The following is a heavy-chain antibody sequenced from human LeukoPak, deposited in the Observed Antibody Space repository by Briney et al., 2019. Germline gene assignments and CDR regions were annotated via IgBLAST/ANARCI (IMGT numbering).Heavy chain of an antibody. D-gene: IGHD5-24*01. CDR2: IYYSRST. V-gene: IGHV4-30-4*01. Sequence: SQTLSLTCTVSGASISSGGYYWNWIRQPPGKGLEWIGYIYYSRSTSYTPSLKSRLTISVDTSKNQFSLKLSSVTAADTAVYYCARDGYNSGYFDYWGQGTLVTVSS. CDR3: ARDGYNSGYFDY. J-gene: IGHJ4*02. CDR1: GASISSGGYY.